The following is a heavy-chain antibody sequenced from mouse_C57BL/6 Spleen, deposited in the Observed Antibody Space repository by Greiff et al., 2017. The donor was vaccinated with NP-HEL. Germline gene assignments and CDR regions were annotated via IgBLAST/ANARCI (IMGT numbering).Heavy chain of an antibody. Sequence: EVQLQQSGPELVKPGASVKMSCKASGYTFTDYNMHWVKQSHGKSLEWIGYINPNNGGTSYNQKFKGKATLTVNKSSSTAYMELRSLTSEDSAVYYCAIRELGRDYAMDYWGQGTSVTVSS. CDR1: GYTFTDYN. V-gene: IGHV1-22*01. CDR2: INPNNGGT. D-gene: IGHD4-1*01. J-gene: IGHJ4*01. CDR3: AIRELGRDYAMDY.